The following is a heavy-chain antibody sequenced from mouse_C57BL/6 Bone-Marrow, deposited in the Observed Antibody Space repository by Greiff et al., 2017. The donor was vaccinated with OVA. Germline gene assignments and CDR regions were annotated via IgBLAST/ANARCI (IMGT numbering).Heavy chain of an antibody. Sequence: EVMLVESGGDLVKPGGSLKLSCAASGFTFSSYGMSWVRQTPDKRLEWVATISSGGSYIYYPDSVKGRFTISRDNAKNTLYLQMSSLKSEDTAMYYCARRDGSSPYAMDYWGQGTSVTVSS. V-gene: IGHV5-6*02. D-gene: IGHD1-1*01. CDR2: ISSGGSYI. J-gene: IGHJ4*01. CDR3: ARRDGSSPYAMDY. CDR1: GFTFSSYG.